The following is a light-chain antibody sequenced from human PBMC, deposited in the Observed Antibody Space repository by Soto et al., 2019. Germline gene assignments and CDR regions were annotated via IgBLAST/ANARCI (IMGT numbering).Light chain of an antibody. CDR3: QQRSNWPWT. J-gene: IGKJ1*01. Sequence: EIVLTQSPATLSLSPGERATLSCRASQSVSSYLAWYQQKPGQAPRLLIYDASNRATGIPARFRGSGSGTDFTLTLSSLEPEDFAVYYCQQRSNWPWTFGQGTKVDIK. CDR1: QSVSSY. CDR2: DAS. V-gene: IGKV3-11*01.